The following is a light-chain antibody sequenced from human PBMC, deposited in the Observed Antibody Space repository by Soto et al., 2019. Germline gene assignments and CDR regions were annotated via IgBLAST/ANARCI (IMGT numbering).Light chain of an antibody. CDR3: QHRGNWPLT. CDR1: QSVSRS. J-gene: IGKJ4*01. V-gene: IGKV3-11*01. Sequence: EIVLTQSPVTLSLPPGERATLSCRASQSVSRSLAWYQQKPGQAPRLLVYDASNRATGIPARFSGSGSGTDFTLTISSLEPEDFAVYFCQHRGNWPLTFGGGTKVEIK. CDR2: DAS.